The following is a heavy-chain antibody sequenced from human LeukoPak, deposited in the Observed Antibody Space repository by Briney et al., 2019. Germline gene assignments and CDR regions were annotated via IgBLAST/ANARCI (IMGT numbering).Heavy chain of an antibody. V-gene: IGHV3-23*01. CDR3: GKTTVGYGRGQKPAWPVDY. CDR2: IFGSGGSP. J-gene: IGHJ4*02. D-gene: IGHD5-18*01. Sequence: GGSLRLSCEASGFTFGSHAMYWVRQAPGKGLEWVAGIFGSGGSPHYADPVKGRFTISRDNSRNTVYLQINSLRAEDTAVYYCGKTTVGYGRGQKPAWPVDYWGQGTLVTVSS. CDR1: GFTFGSHA.